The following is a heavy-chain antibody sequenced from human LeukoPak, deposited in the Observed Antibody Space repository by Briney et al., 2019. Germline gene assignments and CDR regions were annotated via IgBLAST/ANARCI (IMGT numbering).Heavy chain of an antibody. CDR1: GFTFENYA. Sequence: GGSLRLSCAASGFTFENYAMNWVRQAPGKGLEWISYISGSGSTMYYADSVKGRFTISRDNAKNSLYLQMNSLRAEDTAVYYCARWDSWGQGTLVTVSS. CDR3: ARWDS. V-gene: IGHV3-48*03. CDR2: ISGSGSTM. J-gene: IGHJ4*02.